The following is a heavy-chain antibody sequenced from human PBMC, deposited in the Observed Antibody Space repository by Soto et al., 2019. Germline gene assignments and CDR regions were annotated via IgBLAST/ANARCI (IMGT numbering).Heavy chain of an antibody. Sequence: GASVKVSCKASGYTFTGYYMHWVRQAPGQGLEWMGWINPNSGNTNYAQRLQGRVTMTTDTSTSTAYMELRSLRSDDTAVYYCARVLDVDIVATPDYWGQGTLVTVSS. CDR3: ARVLDVDIVATPDY. V-gene: IGHV1-18*04. CDR2: INPNSGNT. D-gene: IGHD5-12*01. J-gene: IGHJ4*02. CDR1: GYTFTGYY.